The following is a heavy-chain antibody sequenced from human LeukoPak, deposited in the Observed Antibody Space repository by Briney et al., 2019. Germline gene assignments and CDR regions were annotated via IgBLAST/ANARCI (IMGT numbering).Heavy chain of an antibody. D-gene: IGHD4-23*01. CDR1: GFTFSSHA. J-gene: IGHJ4*02. CDR3: AKDLGSVVTPPSLDY. CDR2: ASGSGGST. V-gene: IGHV3-23*01. Sequence: GGSLRLSCAASGFTFSSHAMSWVRQAPGKGLEWVSAASGSGGSTYYADSVKGRFTISRDNSKNTLYLQMNSLRAEDTAVYYCAKDLGSVVTPPSLDYWGQGTLVTVSS.